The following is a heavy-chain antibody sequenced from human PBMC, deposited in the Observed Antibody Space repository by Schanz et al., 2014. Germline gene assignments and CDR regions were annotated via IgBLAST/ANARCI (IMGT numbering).Heavy chain of an antibody. J-gene: IGHJ6*03. Sequence: QVQLVQSGGEVKKPGASATVSCKASGYTFAGHAVHWVRQAPGQGPEWVGWIHTGSGNTKYSQKFEGRVTITRDTSASIVYMELSSLRSEDTAVYYCARAPVTVGPYHYYMDVWGKGTTVTVSS. CDR1: GYTFAGHA. CDR2: IHTGSGNT. CDR3: ARAPVTVGPYHYYMDV. D-gene: IGHD4-17*01. V-gene: IGHV1-3*04.